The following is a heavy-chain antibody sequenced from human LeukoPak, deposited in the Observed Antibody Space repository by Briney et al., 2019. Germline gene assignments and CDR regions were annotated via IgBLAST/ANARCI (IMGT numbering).Heavy chain of an antibody. J-gene: IGHJ6*03. V-gene: IGHV1-69*05. Sequence: GASVKVSCKASGGTFSIYAISWGRQAPGQGLELMGVIIPIFGTANYEQKFQGRVTITTDEATSTAYMELSSLRPEDTAVYYCARDSRSQSGTMDVWGKGTTVTVSS. CDR3: ARDSRSQSGTMDV. CDR2: IIPIFGTA. CDR1: GGTFSIYA. D-gene: IGHD1-1*01.